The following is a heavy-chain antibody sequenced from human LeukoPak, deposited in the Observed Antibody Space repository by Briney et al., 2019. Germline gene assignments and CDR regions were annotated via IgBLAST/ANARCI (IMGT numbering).Heavy chain of an antibody. CDR3: ATGMSLQSTDYGDYYYYYMDI. V-gene: IGHV3-11*04. J-gene: IGHJ6*03. CDR1: GFTFSDYY. CDR2: IGSSGSTI. Sequence: GGSLRLSCAASGFTFSDYYMNWIRQAPGKGLEWVSYIGSSGSTIYYADSVKGRFTISGDNAKNSLYLQMNSLRAEDTAVYYCATGMSLQSTDYGDYYYYYMDIWGKGTTVTVSS. D-gene: IGHD4-17*01.